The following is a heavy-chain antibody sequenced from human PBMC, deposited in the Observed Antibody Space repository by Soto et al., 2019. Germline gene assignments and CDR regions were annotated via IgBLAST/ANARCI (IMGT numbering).Heavy chain of an antibody. D-gene: IGHD2-2*01. V-gene: IGHV4-59*12. J-gene: IGHJ4*02. CDR3: ASRPTDYTMPNYFDY. CDR2: VYYRGNT. Sequence: PSETLSLTCTVSGGSTSTFYWTWIRQPPGKGLEWIGYVYYRGNTNYNPSLKSRVTISVDTSKNQFSLKLSSVTAADTAVYYCASRPTDYTMPNYFDYWGQGTLVTVSS. CDR1: GGSTSTFY.